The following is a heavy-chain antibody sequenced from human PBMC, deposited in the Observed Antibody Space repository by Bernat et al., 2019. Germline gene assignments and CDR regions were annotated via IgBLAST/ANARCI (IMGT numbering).Heavy chain of an antibody. CDR2: ISYDGSTK. CDR3: GGSGCWGSYADNDY. Sequence: QVQLVESGGGVVQPGRSLRLSCAASGFTPSNYGMHWVRQAPGKGLEWVAVISYDGSTKYEEDSVEGGFTIARENSKNTLKLQMSSLRAEDAAVYYCGGSGCWGSYADNDYWGQGTLVTVSS. D-gene: IGHD1-26*01. CDR1: GFTPSNYG. J-gene: IGHJ4*02. V-gene: IGHV3-30*03.